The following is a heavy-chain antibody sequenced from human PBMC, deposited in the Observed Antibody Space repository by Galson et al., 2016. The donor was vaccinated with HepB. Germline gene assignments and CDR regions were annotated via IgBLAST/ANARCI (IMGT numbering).Heavy chain of an antibody. CDR3: ARGGGGTTAWSSIDN. Sequence: SETLSLTCAVYGGSFSGFYWSWIRQPPGKGLEWIGEINHVGITNHNPSLKSRVTISVDTSKNEFSLRLSSVTAADTAVYYCARGGGGTTAWSSIDNWGQGTLVTVSS. CDR1: GGSFSGFY. D-gene: IGHD3-16*01. J-gene: IGHJ4*02. CDR2: INHVGIT. V-gene: IGHV4-34*01.